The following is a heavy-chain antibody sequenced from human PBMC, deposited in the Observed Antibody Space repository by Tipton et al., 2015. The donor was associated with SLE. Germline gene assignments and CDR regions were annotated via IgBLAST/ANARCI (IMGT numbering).Heavy chain of an antibody. V-gene: IGHV3-21*03. CDR1: GFNFSSYT. D-gene: IGHD3-9*01. J-gene: IGHJ4*02. CDR3: ARGNILTGYYPSFDY. Sequence: SLRLSCAASGFNFSSYTMNWVRQAPGKGLEWVSSISSSSSYIYYADSVKGRFTISRDNAKNSLYLQINSLRAEDTAVYYCARGNILTGYYPSFDYWGQGTLVTVSS. CDR2: ISSSSSYI.